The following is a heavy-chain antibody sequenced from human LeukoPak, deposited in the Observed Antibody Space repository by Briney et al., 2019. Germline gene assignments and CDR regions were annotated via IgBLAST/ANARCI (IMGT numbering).Heavy chain of an antibody. Sequence: GGALRLACAASGFTFSSYWMSWVRQAPGKGLDWVANIKQKGMEKYYVDSVKGRFTICRDNAKNSLYMQMNSMRAEDTAVYSCARLKWLVGYYYYYYMDVWGKGTTVTVSS. V-gene: IGHV3-7*01. CDR3: ARLKWLVGYYYYYYMDV. CDR2: IKQKGMEK. CDR1: GFTFSSYW. J-gene: IGHJ6*03. D-gene: IGHD6-19*01.